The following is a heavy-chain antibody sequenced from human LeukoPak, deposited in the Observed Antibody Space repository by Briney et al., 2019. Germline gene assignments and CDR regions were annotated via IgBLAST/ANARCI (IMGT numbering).Heavy chain of an antibody. D-gene: IGHD2-15*01. CDR2: ISSDGTRK. CDR1: GFTLGSHT. Sequence: GRSLRLSCAASGFTLGSHTMYWVRQAPGKGLEWVAFISSDGTRKNYPDSVKGRFIISRDNSKNMLDLQMNSLRGDDTAVYYCARESRAAIDYWGQGTLVTVSS. V-gene: IGHV3-30-3*01. J-gene: IGHJ4*02. CDR3: ARESRAAIDY.